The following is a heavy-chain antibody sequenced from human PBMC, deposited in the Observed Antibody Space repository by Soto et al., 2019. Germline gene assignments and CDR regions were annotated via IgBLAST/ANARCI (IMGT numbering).Heavy chain of an antibody. CDR1: GFTFSSYA. J-gene: IGHJ4*02. D-gene: IGHD1-1*01. Sequence: GGSLRLSCAASGFTFSSYATSWVRQAPGKGLEWVSSISGSGGGTYYADSVKGRFTFSRDNSKNTLYLQMNSLRAEDTAVYYCAKFGMATTKRSPPYYIDYWGQGALVTVSS. CDR3: AKFGMATTKRSPPYYIDY. CDR2: ISGSGGGT. V-gene: IGHV3-23*01.